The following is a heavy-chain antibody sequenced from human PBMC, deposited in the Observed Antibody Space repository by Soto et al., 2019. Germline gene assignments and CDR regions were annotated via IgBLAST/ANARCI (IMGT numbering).Heavy chain of an antibody. CDR1: GRSISSYY. CDR3: ARSIDNSGYYFSNC. Sequence: SETLSLPCTVSGRSISSYYWSWIRQSPGKGLEWIGYIHYSGSTSYNPSLKSRVTISIDTSRNRFSLKLSSVTAADTAVYYCARSIDNSGYYFSNCWGQGTLVTVSS. J-gene: IGHJ4*02. V-gene: IGHV4-59*01. D-gene: IGHD3-22*01. CDR2: IHYSGST.